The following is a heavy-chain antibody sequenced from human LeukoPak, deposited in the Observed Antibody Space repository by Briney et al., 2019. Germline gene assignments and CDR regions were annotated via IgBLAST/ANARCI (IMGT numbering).Heavy chain of an antibody. Sequence: PGRSLRLSCAASGFTFSRYGIHWVRQAPGKGLEWVSAISGSGGSTYYADSVKGRFTISRDNSKNTLYLQMNSLRVEDTAVYYCAKDRGIISDYWGQGTLVTVSS. CDR2: ISGSGGST. D-gene: IGHD3-10*01. CDR3: AKDRGIISDY. V-gene: IGHV3-23*01. J-gene: IGHJ4*02. CDR1: GFTFSRYG.